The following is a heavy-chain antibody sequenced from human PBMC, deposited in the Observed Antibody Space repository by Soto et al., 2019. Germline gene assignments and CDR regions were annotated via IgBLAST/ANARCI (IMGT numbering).Heavy chain of an antibody. J-gene: IGHJ6*02. V-gene: IGHV3-33*01. CDR1: GFTFSSYG. D-gene: IGHD6-13*01. CDR2: IWYDGSNK. Sequence: QVQLVESGGGVVQPGRSLRLSCAASGFTFSSYGMHWVRQAPGKGLEWVAVIWYDGSNKYYADSVKGRSTISRDNSKNTLYLQMNSLRAEDTAVYYCAREGGQQLVRSIDVWGQGTTVTVSS. CDR3: AREGGQQLVRSIDV.